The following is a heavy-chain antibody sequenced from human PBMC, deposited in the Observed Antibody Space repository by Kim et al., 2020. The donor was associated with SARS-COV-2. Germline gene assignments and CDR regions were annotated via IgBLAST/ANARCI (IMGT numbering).Heavy chain of an antibody. D-gene: IGHD5-12*01. Sequence: GGSLRLSCAASGVTFSSYAMSWVRQAPGKGLEWVSAISGSGGSRDYADAVKGRFTISRDKSKDTLYVQLNSLRAEDTAVYYFAKDPGDSGYGLGYWVQGTPVTVSS. CDR1: GVTFSSYA. CDR3: AKDPGDSGYGLGY. J-gene: IGHJ4*02. V-gene: IGHV3-23*01. CDR2: ISGSGGSR.